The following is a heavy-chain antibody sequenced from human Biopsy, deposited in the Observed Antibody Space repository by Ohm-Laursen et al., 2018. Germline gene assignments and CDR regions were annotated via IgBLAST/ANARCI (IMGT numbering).Heavy chain of an antibody. D-gene: IGHD6-13*01. CDR1: GASISSAAYH. Sequence: TLSLTCTVSGASISSAAYHWSWIRQLPGKGLEWIGYISHSGSTSYNPSLRSLVTISTDTSTNQFSLKVRSVTAADTAMYYCAGATSGTSMYEPWGQGILVTVSS. V-gene: IGHV4-31*01. CDR3: AGATSGTSMYEP. J-gene: IGHJ5*02. CDR2: ISHSGST.